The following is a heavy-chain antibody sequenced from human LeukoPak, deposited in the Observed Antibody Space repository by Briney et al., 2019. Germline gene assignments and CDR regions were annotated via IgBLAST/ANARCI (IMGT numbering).Heavy chain of an antibody. V-gene: IGHV1-69*13. CDR3: TRGAYHYDSSGYYNWYFDL. D-gene: IGHD3-22*01. J-gene: IGHJ2*01. CDR1: GGTFSSYA. CDR2: IIPIFGTA. Sequence: SVNVSCKASGGTFSSYAISWVRQAPGQGLEWMGGIIPIFGTANYAQKFQGRVTITADESTSTAYMELNSLKTEDTAVYYCTRGAYHYDSSGYYNWYFDLWGRGTLVTVSS.